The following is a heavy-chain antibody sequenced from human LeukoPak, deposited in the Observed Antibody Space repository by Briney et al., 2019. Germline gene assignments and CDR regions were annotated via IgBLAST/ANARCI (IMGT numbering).Heavy chain of an antibody. J-gene: IGHJ5*02. Sequence: ASVKVSCMASGYTFTGYYMHWVRQAPGQGLEWMGIINPSGGSTSYAQKFQGRVTMTRDTSTSTVYMELSSLRSEDTAVYYCARGYCSGGSCYDWFDPWGQGTLVTVSS. D-gene: IGHD2-15*01. V-gene: IGHV1-46*01. CDR3: ARGYCSGGSCYDWFDP. CDR2: INPSGGST. CDR1: GYTFTGYY.